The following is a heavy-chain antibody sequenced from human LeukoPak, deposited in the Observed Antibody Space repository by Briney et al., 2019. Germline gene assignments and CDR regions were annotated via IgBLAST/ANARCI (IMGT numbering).Heavy chain of an antibody. V-gene: IGHV4-59*12. J-gene: IGHJ4*02. CDR3: ARGHRDGYNKYYFDY. Sequence: SETLSLTCTVSGGSISSYYWSWIRQPPGKGLEWIGYIYYSGSTNYNPSLKSRVTISVDTSKNQFSLKLSSVTAADTAVYYCARGHRDGYNKYYFDYWGQGTLVTVSS. D-gene: IGHD5-24*01. CDR1: GGSISSYY. CDR2: IYYSGST.